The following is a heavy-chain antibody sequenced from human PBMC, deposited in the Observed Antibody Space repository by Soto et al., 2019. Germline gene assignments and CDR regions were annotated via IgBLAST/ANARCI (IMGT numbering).Heavy chain of an antibody. V-gene: IGHV4-59*08. Sequence: SETLSLTCTVSGVSITNYFWNWIRQTPEKGLEWIGFTHYSGSSSFTASLKSRLTISVDTSKNQFSLKLSSVTAADTAVYYCARRYGSAIDYWGQGTLVTFSS. CDR2: THYSGSS. D-gene: IGHD1-26*01. J-gene: IGHJ4*02. CDR3: ARRYGSAIDY. CDR1: GVSITNYF.